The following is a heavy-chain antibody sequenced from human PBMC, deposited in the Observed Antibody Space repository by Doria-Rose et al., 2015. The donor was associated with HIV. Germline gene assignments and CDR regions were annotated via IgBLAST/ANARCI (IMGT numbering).Heavy chain of an antibody. CDR2: IFSDDER. D-gene: IGHD6-13*01. V-gene: IGHV2-26*01. CDR1: GVSLSSPGMG. J-gene: IGHJ4*02. Sequence: QVTLKESGPVLVKPTETLTLTCTVSGVSLSSPGMGVSWIRQPPGKALEWLANIFSDDERYYHTSLKSRLTISRGTSKSQVVLTMTDMDPADTATYYCARIKSSRWYHKYYFDFWGQGTLVIVSA. CDR3: ARIKSSRWYHKYYFDF.